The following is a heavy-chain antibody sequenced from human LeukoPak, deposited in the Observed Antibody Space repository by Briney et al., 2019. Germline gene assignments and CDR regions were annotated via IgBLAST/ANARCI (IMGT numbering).Heavy chain of an antibody. V-gene: IGHV3-30*03. CDR3: ASVAYCGGDCYSNY. J-gene: IGHJ4*02. CDR1: GFTFSSYG. D-gene: IGHD2-21*02. Sequence: GGSLRLSCAASGFTFSSYGMHWVRQAPGKGLEWGAVISYDGSNKYYADSVKGRFTISRDNSKNTLYLQMNSLRAEDTAVYYCASVAYCGGDCYSNYWGQGTLVTVSS. CDR2: ISYDGSNK.